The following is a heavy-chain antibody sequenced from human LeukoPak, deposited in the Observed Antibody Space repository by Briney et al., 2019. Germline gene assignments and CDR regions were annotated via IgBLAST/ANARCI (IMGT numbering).Heavy chain of an antibody. Sequence: GESLKISCKGSGYSFTSYWIGWVRQMPGKGLEWMGIINPGDSDTRYSPSFQGQVTISADKSISTAYLQWSSLKASDTAMYYCARLAYYYGSGSFTSFDPWGQGTLVTVSS. CDR1: GYSFTSYW. D-gene: IGHD3-10*01. CDR2: INPGDSDT. CDR3: ARLAYYYGSGSFTSFDP. V-gene: IGHV5-51*01. J-gene: IGHJ5*02.